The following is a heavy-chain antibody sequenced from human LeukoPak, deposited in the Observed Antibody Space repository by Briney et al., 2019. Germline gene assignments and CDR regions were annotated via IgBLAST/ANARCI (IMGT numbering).Heavy chain of an antibody. CDR1: GFTFSSYA. CDR2: ISGSGGST. V-gene: IGHV3-23*01. CDR3: AKSGGVATQYYYYYYYMDV. J-gene: IGHJ6*03. Sequence: GGSLRLSCAASGFTFSSYAMSWVRQAPGKGLEWVSAISGSGGSTYYADSVKGRFTISRDNSKNTLYLQMNSLRAEDTAVYYCAKSGGVATQYYYYYYYMDVWGKGTTVTVSS. D-gene: IGHD5-12*01.